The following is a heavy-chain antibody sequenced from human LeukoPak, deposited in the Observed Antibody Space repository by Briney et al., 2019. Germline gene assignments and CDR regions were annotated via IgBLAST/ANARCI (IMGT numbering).Heavy chain of an antibody. CDR3: AKGREPYYDSSAIDS. J-gene: IGHJ4*02. CDR1: GFTFSSYA. Sequence: GGPLRLSCAASGFTFSSYAMNWVRQAPGKGLEWVSGISGSGISTYCADSVKGRFTVSRDNPKNTLYLQMSSLRADDTAVYYCAKGREPYYDSSAIDSWGQGTLVTVSS. D-gene: IGHD3-22*01. CDR2: ISGSGIST. V-gene: IGHV3-23*01.